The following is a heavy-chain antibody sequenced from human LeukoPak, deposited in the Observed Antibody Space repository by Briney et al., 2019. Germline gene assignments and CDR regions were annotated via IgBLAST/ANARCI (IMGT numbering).Heavy chain of an antibody. CDR1: GGSISSGRYY. CDR3: ASSGYRSGGSCYSF. V-gene: IGHV4-39*07. CDR2: IYYSVST. J-gene: IGHJ4*02. D-gene: IGHD2-15*01. Sequence: SETLSLTCTVSGGSISSGRYYWGWIRQPPGKGLEWIGSIYYSVSTYYNPSLKSRVTISGDTSKKHFSLKRSSVTAADTAVYYCASSGYRSGGSCYSFWGQGTLVTVSS.